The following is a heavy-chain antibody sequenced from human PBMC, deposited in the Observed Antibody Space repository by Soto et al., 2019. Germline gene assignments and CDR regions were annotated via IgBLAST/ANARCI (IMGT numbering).Heavy chain of an antibody. Sequence: QVQLQQWGAGLLKPSETLSLTCAVYGGSFSGYYWSWIRQPPGKGLEWIGEINHSGSTNYNPSLKSRVTISVDTSKNQFSLKLSSVTAADTAVYYCVRTRPGGITFGGVIVTWGQGTLVTVSS. J-gene: IGHJ5*02. CDR2: INHSGST. D-gene: IGHD3-16*02. CDR1: GGSFSGYY. V-gene: IGHV4-34*01. CDR3: VRTRPGGITFGGVIVT.